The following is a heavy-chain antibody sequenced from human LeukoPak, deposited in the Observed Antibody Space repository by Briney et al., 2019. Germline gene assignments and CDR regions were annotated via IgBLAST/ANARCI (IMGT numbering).Heavy chain of an antibody. D-gene: IGHD5-24*01. CDR2: ISSSSTY. Sequence: GGSLRLSCEASGFPFSSYAMTWVRQAPGKGLEGVSSISSSSTYADSVKGRFTISRDSAKNSLYLQMNSLRVEDTAVYYCARDYGYEIDYWGQGTLVTVSS. V-gene: IGHV3-21*01. J-gene: IGHJ4*02. CDR1: GFPFSSYA. CDR3: ARDYGYEIDY.